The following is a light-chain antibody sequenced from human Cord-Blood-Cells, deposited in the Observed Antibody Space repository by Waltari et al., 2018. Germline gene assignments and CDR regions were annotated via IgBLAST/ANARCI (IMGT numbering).Light chain of an antibody. Sequence: EIVMTQSPATLSVSPGERATLSCMASQSVSSNIAWYQQKPGQAPRLLIYGASTTTTGIPARFSVSRSGTEFTLTISSLQSEDFAVYYCQQYKNWPWTFGQGTKVEIK. J-gene: IGKJ1*01. CDR1: QSVSSN. CDR3: QQYKNWPWT. V-gene: IGKV3-15*01. CDR2: GAS.